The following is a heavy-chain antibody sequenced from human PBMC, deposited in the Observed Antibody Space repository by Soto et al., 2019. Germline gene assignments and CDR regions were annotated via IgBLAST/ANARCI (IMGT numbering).Heavy chain of an antibody. J-gene: IGHJ4*02. Sequence: GGSLRLSCAASGFTFDDYAMHWVRQAPGKGLEWVSGISWNSGSIGYADSVKGRFTISRDNAKNSLYLQMNSLRAEDTALYYCAKEDGSSSPGSYYFDYWGQGTLVTVSS. CDR1: GFTFDDYA. D-gene: IGHD6-6*01. CDR3: AKEDGSSSPGSYYFDY. V-gene: IGHV3-9*01. CDR2: ISWNSGSI.